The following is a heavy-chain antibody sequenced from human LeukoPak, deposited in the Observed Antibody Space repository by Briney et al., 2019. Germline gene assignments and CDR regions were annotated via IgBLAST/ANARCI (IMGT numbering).Heavy chain of an antibody. Sequence: PSETLSLTCTVTGGSISSYYWSWIRQPPGKGQEWIGYIYYSVSTNYNPSLRSRVTISVDTSKNQFSLSLSSVTAADTAVYYCARRRGGTYFFDYWGQGTLVTVSS. D-gene: IGHD1-26*01. V-gene: IGHV4-59*08. CDR3: ARRRGGTYFFDY. CDR2: IYYSVST. CDR1: GGSISSYY. J-gene: IGHJ4*02.